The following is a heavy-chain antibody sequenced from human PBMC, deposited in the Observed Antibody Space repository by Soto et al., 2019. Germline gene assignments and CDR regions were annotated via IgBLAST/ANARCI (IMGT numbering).Heavy chain of an antibody. CDR3: ARGVLNGVFDY. Sequence: EVQLVETGGGLIQPGGSLRLSCAASGFTVSSNYMSWVRQAPGKGLEWGSVIYSGGSTYYADSVKGRFTISRDNSRNTLYLQMNSLRAEDTAVYYCARGVLNGVFDYWGQGTLVTVSS. CDR2: IYSGGST. CDR1: GFTVSSNY. V-gene: IGHV3-53*02. D-gene: IGHD2-8*01. J-gene: IGHJ4*02.